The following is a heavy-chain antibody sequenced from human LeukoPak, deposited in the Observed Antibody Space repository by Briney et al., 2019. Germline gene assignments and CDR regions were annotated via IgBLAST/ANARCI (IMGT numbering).Heavy chain of an antibody. CDR1: GFTFSSYG. CDR2: ISYDGSNK. J-gene: IGHJ4*02. CDR3: ANGGYTSSWYVVDY. Sequence: GGSLRLSCAASGFTFSSYGMHWVRQAPGKGLEWVAVISYDGSNKYYADSVKGRFTISRDNSKNTLYLQMSSLRPEDTAVYYCANGGYTSSWYVVDYWGQGTLVTVSS. V-gene: IGHV3-30*18. D-gene: IGHD6-13*01.